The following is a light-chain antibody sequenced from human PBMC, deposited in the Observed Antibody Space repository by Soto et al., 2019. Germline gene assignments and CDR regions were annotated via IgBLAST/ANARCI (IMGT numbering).Light chain of an antibody. CDR1: QSVSSY. Sequence: EIVLTQSPATLSLSPGERATLSRRASQSVSSYLAWYQQKPGQAPRLLIYDASNRATGIPARFSGSGSGTDFTLTISSLEPEDFAVYYCQQRSNWPPKLTFGGGTKVEIK. J-gene: IGKJ4*01. CDR3: QQRSNWPPKLT. V-gene: IGKV3-11*01. CDR2: DAS.